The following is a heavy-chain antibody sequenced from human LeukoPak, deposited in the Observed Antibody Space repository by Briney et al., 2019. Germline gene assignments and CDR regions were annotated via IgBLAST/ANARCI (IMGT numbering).Heavy chain of an antibody. V-gene: IGHV4-59*01. D-gene: IGHD4-11*01. CDR1: GGSISSYY. J-gene: IGHJ6*02. Sequence: SETLSLTCTVSGGSISSYYWSWIRQPPGKGLEWIGYIYYSGSTNYNPSLKSRVTISVDTSKNQFSLKLSSVTAADTAVYYCARAKIHDYSRGYYYYGMDVWGQGTTVTVPS. CDR2: IYYSGST. CDR3: ARAKIHDYSRGYYYYGMDV.